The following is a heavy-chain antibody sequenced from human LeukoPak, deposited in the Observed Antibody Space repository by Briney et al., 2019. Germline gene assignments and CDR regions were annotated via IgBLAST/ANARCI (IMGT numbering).Heavy chain of an antibody. J-gene: IGHJ5*02. CDR1: GDSITSRSYY. V-gene: IGHV4-39*07. CDR3: ARGQRLYSGYDFWFDP. D-gene: IGHD5-12*01. Sequence: SETLSLTCTVSGDSITSRSYYWGWIRQAPGKGLEWIASIHYSGTTYYKPSLKSRVTISVDTSKNQFSLRLSSVTAADTAVYYCARGQRLYSGYDFWFDPWGQGTLVKVSS. CDR2: IHYSGTT.